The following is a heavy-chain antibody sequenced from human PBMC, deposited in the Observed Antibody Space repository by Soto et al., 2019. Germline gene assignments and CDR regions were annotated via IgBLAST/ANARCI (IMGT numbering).Heavy chain of an antibody. CDR1: GGSIRPYY. CDR3: ARQGSTTLRYFDY. J-gene: IGHJ4*02. V-gene: IGHV4-59*08. D-gene: IGHD3-16*01. CDR2: IHSSGTT. Sequence: QVQLQESGPGLVKPSETLSLTCIVSGGSIRPYYWSWVRQPPGKGLEWIGYIHSSGTTNYNPSLKSRVTISVDTSKNQFSLKLNSVSAADTAVYYCARQGSTTLRYFDYWGQRTLVTVSS.